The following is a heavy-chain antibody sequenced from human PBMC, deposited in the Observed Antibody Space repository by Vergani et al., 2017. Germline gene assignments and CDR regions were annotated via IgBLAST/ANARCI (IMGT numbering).Heavy chain of an antibody. CDR1: GFDFSSYI. CDR2: VSTGTKSQ. D-gene: IGHD2-2*01. CDR3: AREYSSTSGRAFDF. J-gene: IGHJ3*01. Sequence: QLVESGGGWVQPGGSLRLSCVVSGFDFSSYIMNWVRQAPGKGVEWVSFVSTGTKSQTYAESVKGRFTISRYSAKNSLYLQMDSLRAEDTAVYYCAREYSSTSGRAFDFWGQGTKVTVSS. V-gene: IGHV3-48*01.